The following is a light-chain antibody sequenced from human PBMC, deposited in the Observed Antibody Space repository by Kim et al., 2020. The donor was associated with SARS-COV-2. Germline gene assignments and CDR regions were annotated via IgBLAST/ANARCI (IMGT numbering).Light chain of an antibody. CDR1: QSVGSAY. J-gene: IGKJ2*01. Sequence: EIVLTQSPGTLSLSPGERATLSCRASQSVGSAYLAWYQQNPGRAPRLLIYGSSSTATGIPDRFSGSGSGTHFTLTITRLEPEDFAVYYCQQYETSPFTFGQGTKLEI. V-gene: IGKV3-20*01. CDR2: GSS. CDR3: QQYETSPFT.